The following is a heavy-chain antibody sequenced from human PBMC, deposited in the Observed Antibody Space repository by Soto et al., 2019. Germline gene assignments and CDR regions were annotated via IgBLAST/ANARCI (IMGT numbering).Heavy chain of an antibody. Sequence: EVQLVESGGGLVQPGRSLRLSCGASGFTFDDYAMHWVRQAPGKGLEWVSSISWNSGNIGYADSVKGRFIISRDNAKNSPYLQMNSLRPEDTALYYCAKGSSTTNFSYFDYWGQGTLVTVSS. D-gene: IGHD2-2*01. J-gene: IGHJ4*02. CDR3: AKGSSTTNFSYFDY. V-gene: IGHV3-9*01. CDR2: ISWNSGNI. CDR1: GFTFDDYA.